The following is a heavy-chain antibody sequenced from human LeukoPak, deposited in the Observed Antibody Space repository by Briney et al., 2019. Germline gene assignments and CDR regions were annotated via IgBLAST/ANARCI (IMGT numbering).Heavy chain of an antibody. CDR2: IYYSGST. CDR3: ATLTYCSGGSCFPKYLQH. J-gene: IGHJ1*01. Sequence: PSETLSFTGTVSGGSISSYYWSWIRQPPGKGLEWIGYIYYSGSTNHNPSLKSRVTISVDTSKNQFPLKLSSVTAADTAVYYCATLTYCSGGSCFPKYLQHWGQGTLVAVSS. CDR1: GGSISSYY. V-gene: IGHV4-59*08. D-gene: IGHD2-15*01.